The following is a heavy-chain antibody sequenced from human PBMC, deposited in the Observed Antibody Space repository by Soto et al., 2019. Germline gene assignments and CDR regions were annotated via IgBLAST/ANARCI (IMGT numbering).Heavy chain of an antibody. CDR3: ARAPKVSGSSQTRPDF. V-gene: IGHV4-34*01. CDR1: SGSFSVYY. J-gene: IGHJ4*02. Sequence: SETLSLTCSIYSGSFSVYYWRWIRHPPGKGLEWIGEISQSGNTNYSPSLKSRVSISIDTSKKQFSLNLASVSAADTAVYYCARAPKVSGSSQTRPDFWGQGTLVTVS. CDR2: ISQSGNT. D-gene: IGHD6-6*01.